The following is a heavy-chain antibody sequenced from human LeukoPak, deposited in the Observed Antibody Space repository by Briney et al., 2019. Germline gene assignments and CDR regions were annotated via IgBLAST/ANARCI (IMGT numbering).Heavy chain of an antibody. CDR2: IYYSGST. D-gene: IGHD4-23*01. CDR3: ARVGLRWYTFDY. Sequence: SETLSLTCTVSGGSISSSSYYWSWIRQPPGKGLEWIGYIYYSGSTNYNPSLKSRVTISVDTSKNQFSLKLGSVTAADTAVYYCARVGLRWYTFDYWGQGTLVTVSS. V-gene: IGHV4-61*01. CDR1: GGSISSSSYY. J-gene: IGHJ4*02.